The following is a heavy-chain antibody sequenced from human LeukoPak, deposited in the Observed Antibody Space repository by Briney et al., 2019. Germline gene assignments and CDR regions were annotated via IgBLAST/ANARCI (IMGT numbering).Heavy chain of an antibody. D-gene: IGHD3-22*01. CDR3: AKVSLPNYYDSSGYYNHFDY. V-gene: IGHV3-9*01. CDR2: ISWNSGSI. CDR1: GFTFDDYA. J-gene: IGHJ4*02. Sequence: GGSLRLSCAASGFTFDDYAMHWVRQAPGKGLEWVSGISWNSGSIGYADSVKGRFTISRDNAKNSLYLQMNSLRAEDTALYYCAKVSLPNYYDSSGYYNHFDYWGQGTLVTVSS.